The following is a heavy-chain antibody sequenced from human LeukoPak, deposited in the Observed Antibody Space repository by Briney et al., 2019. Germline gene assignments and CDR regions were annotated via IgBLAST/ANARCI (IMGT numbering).Heavy chain of an antibody. CDR1: GFTFSSYA. CDR3: ARSRGSGWFNYLDY. V-gene: IGHV3-30-3*01. Sequence: PGGSLRLSCAASGFTFSSYAMHWVRQAPGKGLEWVAVISYDGSNKYYADSVKGRFTISRDNSKNTLYLQMNSLRAEDTAVYYCARSRGSGWFNYLDYWGQGTLVTVSS. CDR2: ISYDGSNK. D-gene: IGHD6-19*01. J-gene: IGHJ4*02.